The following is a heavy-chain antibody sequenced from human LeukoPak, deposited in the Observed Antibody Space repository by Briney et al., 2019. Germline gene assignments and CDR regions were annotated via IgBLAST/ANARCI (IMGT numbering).Heavy chain of an antibody. CDR1: GYTFTGYY. Sequence: SLKVSCKASGYTFTGYYMHWVRQAPGQGLEWMGWINLNSGGTNYAQKFQGRVTLTRDTSISTAYMELSRLRSDDTAVYYCAREYSGSYYNGWGQGTLVTVSS. V-gene: IGHV1-2*02. CDR3: AREYSGSYYNG. D-gene: IGHD1-26*01. J-gene: IGHJ4*02. CDR2: INLNSGGT.